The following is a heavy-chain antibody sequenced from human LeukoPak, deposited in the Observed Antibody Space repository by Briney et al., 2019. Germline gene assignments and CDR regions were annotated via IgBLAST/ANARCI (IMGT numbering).Heavy chain of an antibody. D-gene: IGHD2-2*01. V-gene: IGHV3-30*18. CDR3: AKGPLRGTAAAIDY. J-gene: IGHJ4*02. CDR2: ISYDGRNI. Sequence: GGSLRLSCAASGFTFNSYGMHWVRQAPGKGLEWVAVISYDGRNIHYPDSVKGRFTISRDISTDTLWLQMDSLRTEDTAVYYCAKGPLRGTAAAIDYWGQGTLVTVSS. CDR1: GFTFNSYG.